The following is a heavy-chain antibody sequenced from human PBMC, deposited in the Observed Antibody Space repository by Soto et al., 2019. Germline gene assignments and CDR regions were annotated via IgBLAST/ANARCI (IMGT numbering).Heavy chain of an antibody. D-gene: IGHD4-4*01. Sequence: SGGGVVQPGRSLRLSCAASGFTFSSYAMHWVRQAPGTGLEWVAVISYDGGNKYYTDSVKGRFTISRDNSKNTLYLQMNSLRAEDTAVYYCARPLWRDDYNWGYFDLWGRGTLVTVSS. CDR2: ISYDGGNK. J-gene: IGHJ2*01. CDR1: GFTFSSYA. CDR3: ARPLWRDDYNWGYFDL. V-gene: IGHV3-30-3*01.